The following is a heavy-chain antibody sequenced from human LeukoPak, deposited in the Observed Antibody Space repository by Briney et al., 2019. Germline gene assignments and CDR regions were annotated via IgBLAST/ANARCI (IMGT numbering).Heavy chain of an antibody. CDR3: ARERVRRVYFDY. CDR1: GFTFSTYG. CDR2: ISYDGSTK. Sequence: PGRSLRLSCAASGFTFSTYGMHWVRQAPGKGLEWVAVISYDGSTKYYADSVKGRFTISRDNSENTLYLQMNSLRAEDTAVYYCARERVRRVYFDYWGQGTLVTVSS. V-gene: IGHV3-30*03. J-gene: IGHJ4*02. D-gene: IGHD3-10*01.